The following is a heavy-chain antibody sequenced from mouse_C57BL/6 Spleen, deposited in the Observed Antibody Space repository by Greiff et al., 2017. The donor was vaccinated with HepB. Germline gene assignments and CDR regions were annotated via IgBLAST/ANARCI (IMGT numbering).Heavy chain of an antibody. CDR1: GYTFTSYW. J-gene: IGHJ2*01. D-gene: IGHD2-3*01. CDR3: AREEFDGYTGDY. Sequence: QVQLKESGAELVKPGASVKMSCKASGYTFTSYWITWVKQRPGQGLEWIGDIYPGSGSTNYNEKFKSKATLTVDTSSSTAYMQLSSLTSEDSAVYYCAREEFDGYTGDYWGQGTTLTVSS. CDR2: IYPGSGST. V-gene: IGHV1-55*01.